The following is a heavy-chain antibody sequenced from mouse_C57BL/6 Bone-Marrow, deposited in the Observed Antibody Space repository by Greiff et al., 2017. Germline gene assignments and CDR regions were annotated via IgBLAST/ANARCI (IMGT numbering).Heavy chain of an antibody. J-gene: IGHJ4*01. CDR1: GYTFTSYG. D-gene: IGHD1-1*01. V-gene: IGHV1-81*01. Sequence: VKLMESGAELARPGASVKLSCKASGYTFTSYGISWVKQRTGQGLEWIGEIYPRSGNTYYNEKFKGKATLTADKSSSTAYMELRSLTSEDSAVYFCARWAVVDYYAMDYWGQGTSVTVSS. CDR2: IYPRSGNT. CDR3: ARWAVVDYYAMDY.